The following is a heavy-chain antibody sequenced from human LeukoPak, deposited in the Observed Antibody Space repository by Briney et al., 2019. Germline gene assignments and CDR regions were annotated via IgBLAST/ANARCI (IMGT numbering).Heavy chain of an antibody. CDR1: GGSISSGGYY. CDR3: ARDLTIFGVVIAYYGMDV. Sequence: SETLSLTCTVSGGSISSGGYYWSWIRQHPGKGLEWIGYIYYSGSTYYNPSLKSRVTISVDTSKNQFSLQLNSVTPEDTAVYYCARDLTIFGVVIAYYGMDVWGQGTTVTVSS. J-gene: IGHJ6*02. CDR2: IYYSGST. V-gene: IGHV4-31*03. D-gene: IGHD3-3*01.